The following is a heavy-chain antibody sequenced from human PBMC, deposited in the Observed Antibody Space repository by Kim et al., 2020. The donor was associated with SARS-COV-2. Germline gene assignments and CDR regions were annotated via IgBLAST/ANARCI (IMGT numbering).Heavy chain of an antibody. V-gene: IGHV3-23*01. J-gene: IGHJ4*02. CDR1: GFTFSSYA. Sequence: GGSLRLSCAASGFTFSSYAMSWVRQAPGKGLEWVSAISGSGGSTYYADSVKGRFTISRDNSKNTLYLQMNSLRAEDTAVYYCAINKYDFWSGYDYWGQGTLVTVSS. CDR3: AINKYDFWSGYDY. D-gene: IGHD3-3*01. CDR2: ISGSGGST.